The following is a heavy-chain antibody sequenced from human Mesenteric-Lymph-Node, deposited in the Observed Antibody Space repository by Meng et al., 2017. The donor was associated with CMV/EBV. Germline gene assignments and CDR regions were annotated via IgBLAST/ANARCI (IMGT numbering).Heavy chain of an antibody. CDR2: ISYDGSNK. J-gene: IGHJ6*02. D-gene: IGHD2-2*01. CDR1: GFTFSSYA. Sequence: GESLKIPCAASGFTFSSYAMHWVRQAPGKGLEWVAVISYDGSNKYYADSVKGRFTISRDNSKNTLYLQMNSLRVEDTAVYYCAKDRDVVLPAASWGYYGMDVWGQGTTVTVSS. V-gene: IGHV3-30-3*01. CDR3: AKDRDVVLPAASWGYYGMDV.